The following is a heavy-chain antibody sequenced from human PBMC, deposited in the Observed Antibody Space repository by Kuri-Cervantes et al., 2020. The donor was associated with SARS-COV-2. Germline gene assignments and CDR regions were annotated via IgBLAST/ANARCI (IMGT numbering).Heavy chain of an antibody. CDR1: GFIFSDYA. Sequence: GGSLRLSCAASGFIFSDYAIYWVRQAPGKGLEWVAIKSFDGRNTHYVDSVRSRFTISRDNSKNVVYLQMNSLRLEDTANYYCASDPWRADVSDSKRPFDYWGQGNLVTVSS. D-gene: IGHD2-21*02. V-gene: IGHV3-30*04. CDR3: ASDPWRADVSDSKRPFDY. J-gene: IGHJ4*02. CDR2: KSFDGRNT.